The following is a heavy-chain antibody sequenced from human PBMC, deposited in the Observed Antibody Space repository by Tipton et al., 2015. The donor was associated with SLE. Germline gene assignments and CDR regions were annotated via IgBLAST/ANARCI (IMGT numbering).Heavy chain of an antibody. CDR1: GGSISSSSYY. CDR2: IYYSGST. J-gene: IGHJ5*02. V-gene: IGHV4-39*07. D-gene: IGHD6-13*01. CDR3: ARAAAGTNWFDP. Sequence: TLSLTCTVFGGSISSSSYYWGWIRQPPGKGLEWIGSIYYSGSTYYNPSLKSRVTISVDTSKNQFSLKLSSVTAADTAVYYCARAAAGTNWFDPWGQGTLVTVSS.